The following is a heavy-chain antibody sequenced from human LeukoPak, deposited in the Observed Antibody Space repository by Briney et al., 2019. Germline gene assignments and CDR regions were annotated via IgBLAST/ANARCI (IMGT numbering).Heavy chain of an antibody. V-gene: IGHV3-23*01. CDR3: ARGSAAYCGGDCYIDY. CDR2: ISGSGGST. D-gene: IGHD2-21*01. J-gene: IGHJ4*02. CDR1: GFTFSSYA. Sequence: GGSLRLSCAASGFTFSSYAMSWVRQGPGKGLEWVSAISGSGGSTYYADSVKGRFTISRDNSKNTLYLQMNSLRAEDTAVYYCARGSAAYCGGDCYIDYWGQGTLVTVSS.